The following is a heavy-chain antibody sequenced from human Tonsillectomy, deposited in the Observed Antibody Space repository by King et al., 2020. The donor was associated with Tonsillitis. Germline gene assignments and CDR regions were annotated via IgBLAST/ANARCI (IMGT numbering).Heavy chain of an antibody. Sequence: VQLVESGGGLVKPGGSPRLSCAASEFTFSSYTMNWVRQAPGKGLEWVSSISSSSTDLYHADSVKGRFTISRDNAKNSLYLQMNSLRAEDTAVYYCARGYDYVWGSYRPYYMDVWGKGTTVTVSS. CDR3: ARGYDYVWGSYRPYYMDV. V-gene: IGHV3-21*01. CDR2: ISSSSTDL. CDR1: EFTFSSYT. D-gene: IGHD3-16*02. J-gene: IGHJ6*03.